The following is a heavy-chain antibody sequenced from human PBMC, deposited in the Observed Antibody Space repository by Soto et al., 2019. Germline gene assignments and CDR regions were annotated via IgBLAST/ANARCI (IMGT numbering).Heavy chain of an antibody. V-gene: IGHV3-23*01. CDR2: ISGSGGST. CDR1: GFTFSSYA. Sequence: GGSLRLSCAASGFTFSSYAMSWVRPAPGKGLEWVSAISGSGGSTYYADSVKGRFTISRDNSKNTLYLQMNSLRAEDTAVYYCAKDTSDILTGYYYYYYYMDVRGKGTTVTVSS. J-gene: IGHJ6*03. CDR3: AKDTSDILTGYYYYYYYMDV. D-gene: IGHD3-9*01.